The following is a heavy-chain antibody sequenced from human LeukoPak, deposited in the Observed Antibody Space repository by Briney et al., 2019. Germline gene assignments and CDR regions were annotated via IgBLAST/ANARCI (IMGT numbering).Heavy chain of an antibody. V-gene: IGHV3-7*03. Sequence: NPGGSLRLSCAASGFIFSNYWMSWVRQAPGKGLEWVANIKQDGSDKYYVDSVKGRFTISRDNGKNSLYLEMNSLRAEDTAMYYCARGGGLDVWGQGATVTVSS. CDR1: GFIFSNYW. CDR3: ARGGGLDV. D-gene: IGHD3-16*01. CDR2: IKQDGSDK. J-gene: IGHJ6*02.